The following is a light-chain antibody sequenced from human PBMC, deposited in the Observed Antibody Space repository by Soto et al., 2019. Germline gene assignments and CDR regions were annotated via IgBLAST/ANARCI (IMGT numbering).Light chain of an antibody. Sequence: QPLLTQPPSVSGAPRQRVTISCTGSNSNIGAGFDVHRYQQLPGTAPKLLIYRNNQRPSGVPDRFSGSKYGTSASLAITGLQAEDEADYYCRSFWVVGGGSKVTVL. J-gene: IGLJ2*01. V-gene: IGLV1-40*01. CDR3: RSFWV. CDR1: NSNIGAGFD. CDR2: RNN.